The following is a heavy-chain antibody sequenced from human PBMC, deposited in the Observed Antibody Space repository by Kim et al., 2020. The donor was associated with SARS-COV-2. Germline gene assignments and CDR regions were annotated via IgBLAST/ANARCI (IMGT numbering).Heavy chain of an antibody. CDR3: VKAYGATELNAEYFQH. J-gene: IGHJ1*01. D-gene: IGHD4-17*01. V-gene: IGHV3-64D*09. CDR2: ISSNGGST. CDR1: GFTFSSYA. Sequence: GGSLRLSCSASGFTFSSYAMHWVRQAPGKGLEYVSAISSNGGSTYYADSVKGRFTISRDNSKNTLYLQMSSLRAEDTAVYYCVKAYGATELNAEYFQHWGQGTLVTVSS.